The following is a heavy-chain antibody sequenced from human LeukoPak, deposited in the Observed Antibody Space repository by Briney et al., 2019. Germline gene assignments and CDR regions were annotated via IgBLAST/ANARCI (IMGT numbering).Heavy chain of an antibody. V-gene: IGHV3-11*01. CDR2: ISRSGSTK. Sequence: GGSLRLSCAASGFTFSDYNMRWIRQAPGKGLEWVSSISRSGSTKYYADSVKGRFTVSRDNAKNSLFLQMNSLRAEDTAVYYCARQDYGDYGPYYYYYMDVWGKGTTVTISS. CDR1: GFTFSDYN. J-gene: IGHJ6*03. CDR3: ARQDYGDYGPYYYYYMDV. D-gene: IGHD4-17*01.